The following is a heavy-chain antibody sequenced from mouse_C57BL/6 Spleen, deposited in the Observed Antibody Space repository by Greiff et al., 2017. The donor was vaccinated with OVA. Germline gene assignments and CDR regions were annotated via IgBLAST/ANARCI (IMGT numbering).Heavy chain of an antibody. D-gene: IGHD3-2*02. CDR1: GFTFSSYA. Sequence: EVQGVESGGGLVKPGGSLKLSCAASGFTFSSYAMSWVRQTPEKRLEWVATISAGGSYTYYPDNVKGRFTISRDNAKNNLYLQMSHLKSEDTAMYYCARDSSGYSYFDYWGQGTTLTVSS. V-gene: IGHV5-4*01. CDR2: ISAGGSYT. J-gene: IGHJ2*01. CDR3: ARDSSGYSYFDY.